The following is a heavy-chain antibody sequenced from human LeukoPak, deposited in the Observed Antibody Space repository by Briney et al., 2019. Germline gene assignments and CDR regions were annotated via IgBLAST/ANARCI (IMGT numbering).Heavy chain of an antibody. J-gene: IGHJ4*02. CDR2: IFNSGDAS. CDR3: AKDRLRAENY. V-gene: IGHV3-23*01. D-gene: IGHD5-24*01. CDR1: GFTFSSYA. Sequence: GGSLRLSCAASGFTFSSYAMSWVRQAPGKGLEWLSSIFNSGDASYYADFVKGRFTISRDNSKNTLFLQMNSLRPEDTAVYYCAKDRLRAENYWGQGTLVTVSS.